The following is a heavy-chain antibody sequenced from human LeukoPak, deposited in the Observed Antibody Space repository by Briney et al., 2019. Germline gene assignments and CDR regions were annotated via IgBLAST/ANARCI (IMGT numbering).Heavy chain of an antibody. V-gene: IGHV4-59*12. D-gene: IGHD3-10*01. CDR3: ARDRSYYTFDY. Sequence: SETLSLTCTVSGGSISSYYWSWIRQPPGKGLEWIGYIYYSGSTNYNPSLKSRVTTSVDTSKNQVSLKLNSVTAADTAVYYCARDRSYYTFDYWGQGTLVTVST. J-gene: IGHJ4*02. CDR1: GGSISSYY. CDR2: IYYSGST.